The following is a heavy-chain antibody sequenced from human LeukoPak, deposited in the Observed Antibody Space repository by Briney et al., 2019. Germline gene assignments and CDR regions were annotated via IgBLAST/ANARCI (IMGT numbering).Heavy chain of an antibody. J-gene: IGHJ4*02. CDR2: IKRKTDGGTT. V-gene: IGHV3-15*01. Sequence: GGSLRLSCAASGFTFSNAWMSWVRQAPGRGLEWVGRIKRKTDGGTTDYAAPVKGRFTILRDDSKNTLYLQMNSLKTEDTAVYYCTTGNSYWGQGTLVTVSS. CDR1: GFTFSNAW. CDR3: TTGNSY.